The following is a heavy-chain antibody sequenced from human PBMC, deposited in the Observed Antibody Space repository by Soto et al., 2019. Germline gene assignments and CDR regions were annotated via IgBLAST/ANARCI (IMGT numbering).Heavy chain of an antibody. CDR1: GFTFSSYW. Sequence: EVQLVESGGGLVQPAGSLRLSCAASGFTFSSYWMSWVRQAPGKGLEWVANIKQDGSEKYYVDSVKGRFTISRDNAKNSLYLQMNSLRAEDTAVYYSARLRVGIAVAAGGYYYYMDVWGKGTTVTVSS. V-gene: IGHV3-7*01. J-gene: IGHJ6*03. D-gene: IGHD6-19*01. CDR3: ARLRVGIAVAAGGYYYYMDV. CDR2: IKQDGSEK.